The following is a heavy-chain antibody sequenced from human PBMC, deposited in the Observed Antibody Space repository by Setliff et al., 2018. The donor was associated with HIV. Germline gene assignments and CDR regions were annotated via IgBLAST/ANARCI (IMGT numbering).Heavy chain of an antibody. Sequence: SETLSLTCTVSGGSISSGYYWGWIRQPPGKGLEWIGSIYHSGTTYDNPSLKSRVTISVDTSKNQFSLKLSSVTAADTAVYYCARHGAYEAYYDYMDVWGKGTTVTVSS. D-gene: IGHD5-12*01. CDR2: IYHSGTT. CDR1: GGSISSGYY. V-gene: IGHV4-38-2*02. J-gene: IGHJ6*03. CDR3: ARHGAYEAYYDYMDV.